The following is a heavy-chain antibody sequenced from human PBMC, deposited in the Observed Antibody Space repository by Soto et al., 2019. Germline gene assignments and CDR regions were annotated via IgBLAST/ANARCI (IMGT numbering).Heavy chain of an antibody. CDR2: IKQDGSEK. CDR1: GLTFRNYW. V-gene: IGHV3-7*01. CDR3: AREPASVDY. Sequence: PGGSLRLSCEFSGLTFRNYWMSWVRQAPGKGLEWVANIKQDGSEKYYVDSVKGRFTISRDNAKNSLYLQMNSLRAEDTAVYYCAREPASVDYWGQGTLVTVSS. J-gene: IGHJ4*02.